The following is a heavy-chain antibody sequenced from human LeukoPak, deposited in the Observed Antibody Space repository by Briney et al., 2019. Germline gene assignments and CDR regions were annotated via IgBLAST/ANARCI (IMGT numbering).Heavy chain of an antibody. CDR3: ARERIAAAGHDAFDI. J-gene: IGHJ3*02. V-gene: IGHV4-59*12. CDR2: IYYSGST. D-gene: IGHD6-13*01. CDR1: GGSISSYY. Sequence: SETLSLTCTVSGGSISSYYWSWIRQPPGKGLEWIGYIYYSGSTNYDPSLKSRVTISVDTSKNQFSLKLSSVTAADTAVYYCARERIAAAGHDAFDIWGQGTMVTVSS.